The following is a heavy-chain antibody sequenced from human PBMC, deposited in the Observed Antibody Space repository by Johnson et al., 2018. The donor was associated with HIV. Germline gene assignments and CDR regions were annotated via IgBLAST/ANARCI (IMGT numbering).Heavy chain of an antibody. CDR1: GFTFSSYG. D-gene: IGHD3-10*01. V-gene: IGHV3-33*01. J-gene: IGHJ3*02. CDR2: IWYDGSNK. Sequence: QMLLVESGGGVVQPGRSLRLSCAASGFTFSSYGMHWVRQAPGKGLEWVAVIWYDGSNKYYGDSVKGRITISRDNAKNSLYLQMNSLRAEDTAVYYWAREGVPAAFDIWGQGTMVTVSS. CDR3: AREGVPAAFDI.